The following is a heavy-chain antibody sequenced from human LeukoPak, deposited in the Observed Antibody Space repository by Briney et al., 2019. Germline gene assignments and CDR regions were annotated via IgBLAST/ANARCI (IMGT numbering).Heavy chain of an antibody. CDR1: GGSISSYY. CDR3: ARGRGRITMVRGVIGGYYFDY. CDR2: IYYSGST. V-gene: IGHV4-59*12. D-gene: IGHD3-10*01. Sequence: SETLSLTCTVSGGSISSYYWSWIRQPPGKGLEWIGYIYYSGSTNYNPSLKSRVTISVDTSKNQFSLKLSSVTAADTAVYYCARGRGRITMVRGVIGGYYFDYWGQGTLVTVSS. J-gene: IGHJ4*02.